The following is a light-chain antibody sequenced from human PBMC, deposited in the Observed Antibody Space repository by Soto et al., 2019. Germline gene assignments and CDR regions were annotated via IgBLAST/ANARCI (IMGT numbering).Light chain of an antibody. CDR2: EVS. V-gene: IGLV2-14*01. Sequence: QSVLTQPASVSGSPGQSITISCTGTSRDVGGYNYVSWYQQHPGKAPKLMIHEVSNRPSGVSNRFSGSKSGNTASLTISGLQAEDEADYYCSSFTSNSTLPYVFGTGTKGTAL. CDR1: SRDVGGYNY. J-gene: IGLJ1*01. CDR3: SSFTSNSTLPYV.